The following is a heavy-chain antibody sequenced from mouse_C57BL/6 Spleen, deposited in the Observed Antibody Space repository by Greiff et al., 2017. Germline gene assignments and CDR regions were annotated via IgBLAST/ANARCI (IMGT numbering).Heavy chain of an antibody. CDR2: IYPRSGNT. Sequence: QAPPPQSGAELARPGASVKLSCKASGYTFTSYGISWVKQRTGQGLEWIGEIYPRSGNTYYNEKFKGKATLTADKSSSTAYMELRSLTSEDSAVYFCARPLYYGSSYPDYWGQGTTLTVSS. D-gene: IGHD1-1*01. CDR1: GYTFTSYG. J-gene: IGHJ2*01. V-gene: IGHV1-81*01. CDR3: ARPLYYGSSYPDY.